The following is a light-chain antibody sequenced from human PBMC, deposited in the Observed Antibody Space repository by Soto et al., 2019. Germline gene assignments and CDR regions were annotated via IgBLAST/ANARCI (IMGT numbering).Light chain of an antibody. Sequence: QSVLTQPPSVSGAPGQRVTISCTGSSSNIGAGYDVHWYQQLPGTAPKLLIDGNSNRPSGVPDRFSGSKSGTSASLAITGLQAEDEADYDGQSYDSSLSGHVVFGGGTKLTVL. CDR1: SSNIGAGYD. J-gene: IGLJ2*01. CDR3: QSYDSSLSGHVV. V-gene: IGLV1-40*01. CDR2: GNS.